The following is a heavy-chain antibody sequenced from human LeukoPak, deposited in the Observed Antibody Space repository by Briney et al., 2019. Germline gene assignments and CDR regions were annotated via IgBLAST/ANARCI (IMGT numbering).Heavy chain of an antibody. D-gene: IGHD3-16*01. J-gene: IGHJ5*02. Sequence: SETLSLTCAVSGGSISSGGYSWSWIRQPPGKGPEWIGYIYHSGSTYYNPSLKSRVTISVDRSKNQFSLKLSSVTAADTAVYYCARVLGAPLWFDPWGQGTLVTVSS. CDR3: ARVLGAPLWFDP. CDR2: IYHSGST. CDR1: GGSISSGGYS. V-gene: IGHV4-30-2*01.